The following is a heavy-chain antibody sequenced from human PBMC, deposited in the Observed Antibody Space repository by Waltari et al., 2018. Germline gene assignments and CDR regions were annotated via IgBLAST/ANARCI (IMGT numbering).Heavy chain of an antibody. V-gene: IGHV3-7*01. J-gene: IGHJ4*02. Sequence: EVQLVESGGGLVQPGGSLRLSCAGSGFSFNNYWMSWLRQAPGKGLEWVAHIKQDGREIYYVDSVKGRFSISRDNAKKSLYLQMNSLRGDDTAVFYCVTWGDLGNFWGQGTLVTVSA. CDR2: IKQDGREI. CDR1: GFSFNNYW. D-gene: IGHD7-27*01. CDR3: VTWGDLGNF.